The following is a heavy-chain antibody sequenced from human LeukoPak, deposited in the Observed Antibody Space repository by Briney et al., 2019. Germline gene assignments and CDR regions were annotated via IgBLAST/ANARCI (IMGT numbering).Heavy chain of an antibody. CDR2: ISASSGSI. J-gene: IGHJ4*02. Sequence: PGGSLRLSCAASGPTFSNYAMNWVRQTPGKGLEWVSGISASSGSIYYADAVKGRFTISRDNSMNTVYLQMNSPRAEDTAVYYCAKDLWGYFDYWGQGTLVTVSS. CDR3: AKDLWGYFDY. D-gene: IGHD3-16*01. V-gene: IGHV3-23*01. CDR1: GPTFSNYA.